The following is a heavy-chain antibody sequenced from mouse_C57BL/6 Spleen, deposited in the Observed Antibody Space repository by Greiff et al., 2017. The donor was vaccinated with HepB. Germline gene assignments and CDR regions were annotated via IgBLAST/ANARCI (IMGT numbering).Heavy chain of an antibody. Sequence: VHLVESGAELVKPGASVKMSCKASGYTFPTYPIEWMKQNHGKSLEWLGNFHPYNDDTKYNEKFKGKATLTVEKSSSTVYLELRRLTSDDAAVYYYARGYYGSDAMDYWGQGTSVTVSS. CDR2: FHPYNDDT. J-gene: IGHJ4*01. CDR3: ARGYYGSDAMDY. D-gene: IGHD1-1*01. CDR1: GYTFPTYP. V-gene: IGHV1-47*01.